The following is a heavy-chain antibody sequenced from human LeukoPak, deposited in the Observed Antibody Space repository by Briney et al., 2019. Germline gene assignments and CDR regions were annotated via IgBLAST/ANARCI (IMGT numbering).Heavy chain of an antibody. CDR3: ARGWGHYYDSSGYYYHPLDY. D-gene: IGHD3-22*01. Sequence: SETLSLTCTVSGGSISSYYWSWIRQPPGKGLEWIGYIYYSGSTNYNPSLKSRVTISVDTSKNQFSLKLSSVTAADTAVYYCARGWGHYYDSSGYYYHPLDYWGQGTLVTVSS. V-gene: IGHV4-59*01. CDR2: IYYSGST. CDR1: GGSISSYY. J-gene: IGHJ4*02.